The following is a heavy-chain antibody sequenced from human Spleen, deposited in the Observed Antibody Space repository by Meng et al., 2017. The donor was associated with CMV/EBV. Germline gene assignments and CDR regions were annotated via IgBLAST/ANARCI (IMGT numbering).Heavy chain of an antibody. CDR2: INHSGST. D-gene: IGHD6-13*01. CDR3: ARDRDSSSWYSSVYYYGMDV. V-gene: IGHV4-34*01. Sequence: LSLTCAVYGGSFSGYYWSWIRQPPGKGLEWIGEINHSGSTNYNPSLKSRVTISVDTSKNQFSLKLSSVTAADTAVYYCARDRDSSSWYSSVYYYGMDVWGQGTTVTVSS. J-gene: IGHJ6*02. CDR1: GGSFSGYY.